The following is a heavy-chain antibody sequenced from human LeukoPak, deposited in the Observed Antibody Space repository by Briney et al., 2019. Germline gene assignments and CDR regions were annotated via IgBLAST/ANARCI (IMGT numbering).Heavy chain of an antibody. CDR2: LSGGGDNT. CDR1: GFTLSSNA. V-gene: IGHV3-23*01. D-gene: IGHD6-25*01. J-gene: IGHJ4*02. Sequence: GGSLRLSCEVSGFTLSSNAMSWVRQAPGKGLEWVSALSGGGDNTYYADPVKGRFTISRDNSKSTLYLQMSSLRAEDTAVYYCTKRPFSGYFEYWGQGTLVTVSS. CDR3: TKRPFSGYFEY.